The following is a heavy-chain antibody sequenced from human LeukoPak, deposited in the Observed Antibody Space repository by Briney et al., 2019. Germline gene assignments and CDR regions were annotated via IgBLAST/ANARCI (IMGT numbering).Heavy chain of an antibody. J-gene: IGHJ4*02. D-gene: IGHD2-15*01. CDR1: GFTFSSSA. CDR2: ISNNGGYT. Sequence: GGSLRLSCAASGFTFSSSAMSWVRQAPGKGLEWVSAISNNGGYTYYADSVQGRLTISRDNSKSTLCLRMNSLRAEDTAVYYCAKQLGYCSDGSCYFPYWGQGTLVTVSS. V-gene: IGHV3-23*01. CDR3: AKQLGYCSDGSCYFPY.